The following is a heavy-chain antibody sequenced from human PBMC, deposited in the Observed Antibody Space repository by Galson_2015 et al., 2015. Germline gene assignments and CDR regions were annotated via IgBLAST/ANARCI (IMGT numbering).Heavy chain of an antibody. D-gene: IGHD1-1*01. J-gene: IGHJ3*02. V-gene: IGHV3-30-3*01. CDR2: ISYDGSNK. CDR3: ARDYNWNGRDDAFDI. CDR1: GFTFSSYA. Sequence: SLRLSCAASGFTFSSYAMHWVRQAPGKGLEWVAVISYDGSNKYYADSVKGRFTISRDNSKNTLYLQMNSLRAEDTAVYYCARDYNWNGRDDAFDIWGQGTMVTVSS.